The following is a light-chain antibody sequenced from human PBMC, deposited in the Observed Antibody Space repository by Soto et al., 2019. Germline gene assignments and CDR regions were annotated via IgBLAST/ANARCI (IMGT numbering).Light chain of an antibody. CDR3: GSYTTSSNYV. Sequence: QSSLTHPASLSGSPGLSVTISCTGTSSDVGAYNFVSWYQQHPDKAPKLMIFDVSNRPSGVSNRFSGSKSGNTASLTISGLQSEDEAEYYCGSYTTSSNYVFGTGTKVT. V-gene: IGLV2-14*03. J-gene: IGLJ1*01. CDR2: DVS. CDR1: SSDVGAYNF.